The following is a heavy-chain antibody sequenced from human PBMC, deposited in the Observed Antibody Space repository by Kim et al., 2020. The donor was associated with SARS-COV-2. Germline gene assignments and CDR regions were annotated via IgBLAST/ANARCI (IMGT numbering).Heavy chain of an antibody. D-gene: IGHD1-1*01. Sequence: SAHSVQRLFTISRDNAQNSPYLQMNSLRAEDTAVYYCARGGTQYTDRFQHWGQGTLVTVSS. CDR3: ARGGTQYTDRFQH. J-gene: IGHJ1*01. V-gene: IGHV3-53*01.